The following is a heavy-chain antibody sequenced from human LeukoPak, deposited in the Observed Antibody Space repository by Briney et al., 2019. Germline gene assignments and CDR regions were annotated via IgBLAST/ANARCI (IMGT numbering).Heavy chain of an antibody. J-gene: IGHJ4*02. CDR1: GGSISTYY. V-gene: IGHV4-59*08. D-gene: IGHD3-9*01. CDR3: ARHVWLQPFDY. CDR2: IYYSGST. Sequence: NPSETLSLTCTVSGGSISTYYWYWIRQAPGKGLEWIGSIYYSGSTNYNPSLKSRVTISVDTSKNQFSLKLSSVTAADTAVYYCARHVWLQPFDYWGQGTLVTVSS.